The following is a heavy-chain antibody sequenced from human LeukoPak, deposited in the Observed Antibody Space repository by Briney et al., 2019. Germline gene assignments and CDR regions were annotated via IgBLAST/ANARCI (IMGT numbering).Heavy chain of an antibody. D-gene: IGHD6-13*01. J-gene: IGHJ6*02. CDR1: GLTGSHNY. CDR2: IHTSGDT. Sequence: GGSLRLSCAASGLTGSHNYVSWVRQAPGKGLEWVSAIHTSGDTCYADSVKGRFTISKDNSENTVYLQMSSLRVDDTAVYYCAKAASSSWPSYYYGMDVWGQGTTVTVSS. CDR3: AKAASSSWPSYYYGMDV. V-gene: IGHV3-53*01.